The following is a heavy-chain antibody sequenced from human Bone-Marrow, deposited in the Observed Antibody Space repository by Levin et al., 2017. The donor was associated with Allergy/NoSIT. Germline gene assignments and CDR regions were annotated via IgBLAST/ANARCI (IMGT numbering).Heavy chain of an antibody. CDR1: GFTFSSYS. D-gene: IGHD3-10*01. Sequence: LSLTCAASGFTFSSYSMNWVRQAPGKGLEWVSYISSSSSTIYYADSVKGRFTISRDNAKNSLYLQMNSLRDEDTAVYYCARDDVYGSGSYYRWGQGTLVTVSS. J-gene: IGHJ5*02. CDR3: ARDDVYGSGSYYR. V-gene: IGHV3-48*02. CDR2: ISSSSSTI.